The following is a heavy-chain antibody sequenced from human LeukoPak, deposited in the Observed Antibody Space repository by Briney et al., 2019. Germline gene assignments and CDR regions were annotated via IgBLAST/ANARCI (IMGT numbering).Heavy chain of an antibody. V-gene: IGHV4-59*01. CDR1: GGSISSYY. CDR3: ARESSWGNFDY. J-gene: IGHJ4*02. Sequence: TLSLTCTVSGGSISSYYWSWIRQPPGKGLEWIGYIYNSGSTNYNPSLKSRVTISVDTSKNQFSLKLSYVTAADTAVYFCARESSWGNFDYWGQGTLVTVSS. D-gene: IGHD7-27*01. CDR2: IYNSGST.